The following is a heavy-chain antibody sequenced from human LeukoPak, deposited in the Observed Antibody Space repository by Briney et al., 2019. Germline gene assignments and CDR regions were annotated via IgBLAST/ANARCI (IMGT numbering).Heavy chain of an antibody. Sequence: PGGSLRLSCAASGFTFSSYSMNWVRQAPGKGLEWVSSISSSSSYIYYADSVKGRFTISRDNAKNSLYLQMNSLRAEDTAVYYCARDLTYSSGWYIYYFDYWGQGTLVTVSS. V-gene: IGHV3-21*01. CDR2: ISSSSSYI. CDR3: ARDLTYSSGWYIYYFDY. J-gene: IGHJ4*02. D-gene: IGHD6-19*01. CDR1: GFTFSSYS.